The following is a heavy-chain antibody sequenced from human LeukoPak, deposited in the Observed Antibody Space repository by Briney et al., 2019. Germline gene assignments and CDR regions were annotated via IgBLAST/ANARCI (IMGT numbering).Heavy chain of an antibody. D-gene: IGHD3-22*01. Sequence: GGSLRLSCATSGFTFSSYSMNWVRQAPGKGLEWVSSTSGSGDSTHYADSVKGRFTISRDNSKNTLYLQMNSLRAEDTAMYYCARRAGDYSHPYDYWGQGTLVTVSS. CDR3: ARRAGDYSHPYDY. CDR2: TSGSGDST. V-gene: IGHV3-23*01. J-gene: IGHJ4*02. CDR1: GFTFSSYS.